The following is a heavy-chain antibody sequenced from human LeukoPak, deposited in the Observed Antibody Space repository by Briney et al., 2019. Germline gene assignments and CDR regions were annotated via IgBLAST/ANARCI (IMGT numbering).Heavy chain of an antibody. J-gene: IGHJ4*02. D-gene: IGHD6-6*01. Sequence: GGSLSPSCAASGFTFSSYTMNWVRQAPGKGLEWVSYITSSSNTIYYADSVKGRFTISGDNAKNSLYLQMNSLRAEDTAVYYCARLDEYRSSSSYDYWGEGTLVTVSS. CDR2: ITSSSNTI. V-gene: IGHV3-48*01. CDR3: ARLDEYRSSSSYDY. CDR1: GFTFSSYT.